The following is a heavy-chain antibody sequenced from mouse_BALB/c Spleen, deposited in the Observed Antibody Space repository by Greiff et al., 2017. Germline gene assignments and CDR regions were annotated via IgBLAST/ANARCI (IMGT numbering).Heavy chain of an antibody. CDR2: ISSGSSTI. V-gene: IGHV5-17*02. Sequence: DVQLQESGGGLVQPGGSRKLSCAASGFTFSSFGMHWVRQAPEKGLEWVAYISSGSSTIYYADTVKGRFTISRDNPKNTLFLQMTSLRSEDTAMYYCAKATVGDWYFDVWGAGTTVTVSS. CDR1: GFTFSSFG. J-gene: IGHJ1*01. D-gene: IGHD1-1*01. CDR3: AKATVGDWYFDV.